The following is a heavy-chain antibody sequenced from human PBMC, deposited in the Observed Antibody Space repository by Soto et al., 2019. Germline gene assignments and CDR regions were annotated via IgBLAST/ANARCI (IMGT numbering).Heavy chain of an antibody. J-gene: IGHJ4*02. CDR2: IIPIFGTA. CDR1: GGTFSSYA. CDR3: ARDRDGYSNRHFDY. D-gene: IGHD2-21*01. Sequence: QVQLVQSGAEVKKPGSSLKVSCKPSGGTFSSYAISGVRQAPGQGLEWRGGIIPIFGTANYAQKFQGRVTITADKSTSTAYMELSSLRSEDTAVYYCARDRDGYSNRHFDYWGQGTLVTVSS. V-gene: IGHV1-69*06.